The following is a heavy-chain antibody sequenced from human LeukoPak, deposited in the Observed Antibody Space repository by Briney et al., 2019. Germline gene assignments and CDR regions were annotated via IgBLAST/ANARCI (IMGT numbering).Heavy chain of an antibody. Sequence: SETLSLTCTVSGGSISSYYWSWIRQPPGKGLEWIGYIYYSGSTNYDPSLKSRVTISVDTSKNQFSLKLSSVTAADTAVYYCARKLKRYCSGGSCGYYFDYWGQGTLVTVSS. D-gene: IGHD2-15*01. CDR3: ARKLKRYCSGGSCGYYFDY. V-gene: IGHV4-59*12. CDR2: IYYSGST. CDR1: GGSISSYY. J-gene: IGHJ4*02.